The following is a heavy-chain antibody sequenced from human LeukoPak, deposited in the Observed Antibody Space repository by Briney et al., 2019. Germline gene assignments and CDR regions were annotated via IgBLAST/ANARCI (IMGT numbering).Heavy chain of an antibody. D-gene: IGHD6-19*01. J-gene: IGHJ4*02. Sequence: ASVKVSCKASGGTFSSYAISWVRQAPGQGLEWMGGIIPIFGTANYAQRFQGRVTITADESTSTAYMELSRLRSDDTAVYYCACGGYSSGWYYNYWGQGTLVTVSS. CDR2: IIPIFGTA. V-gene: IGHV1-69*13. CDR3: ACGGYSSGWYYNY. CDR1: GGTFSSYA.